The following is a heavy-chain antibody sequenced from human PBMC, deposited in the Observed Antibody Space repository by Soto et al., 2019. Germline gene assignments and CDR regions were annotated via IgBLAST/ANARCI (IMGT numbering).Heavy chain of an antibody. D-gene: IGHD6-6*01. J-gene: IGHJ1*01. V-gene: IGHV3-23*01. CDR2: ISGGGGDT. Sequence: EVQLLESGGSLVQPGGSLRLSCAASGFTFSSYAMSWVRQAPGKGLEWVSAISGGGGDTYYADSVKGRFTISRDNSKNTLYLQMSSLRAEDTALYYCAKDHPYSSSRIFQHWGQGTLVTVSS. CDR3: AKDHPYSSSRIFQH. CDR1: GFTFSSYA.